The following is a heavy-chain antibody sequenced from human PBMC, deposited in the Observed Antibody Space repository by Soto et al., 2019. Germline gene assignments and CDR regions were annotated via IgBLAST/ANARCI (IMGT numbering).Heavy chain of an antibody. D-gene: IGHD3-9*01. CDR2: TYYRSKWYN. Sequence: SQTLSLTCAISGDSVSSNSAAWNWIRQSPSRGLEWLGRTYYRSKWYNDYAVSVKSRITINPDTSKNQFSLQLNSVTPEDTAVYYCAREALYYDILTGYSTSDNWFDPWGQGTLVTVSS. V-gene: IGHV6-1*01. CDR3: AREALYYDILTGYSTSDNWFDP. CDR1: GDSVSSNSAA. J-gene: IGHJ5*02.